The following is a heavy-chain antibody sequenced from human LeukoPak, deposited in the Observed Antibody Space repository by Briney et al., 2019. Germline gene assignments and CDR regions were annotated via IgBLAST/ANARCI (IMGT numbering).Heavy chain of an antibody. CDR1: GYSFTSYW. CDR3: ARRYSSSWYGYYFDY. Sequence: GESLKISCKGSGYSFTSYWIGWVRQMPGKGLEWMGTIYPGDSDTRYSPSFQGQVTISADKSISTAYLQWSSLKASDTAMYYCARRYSSSWYGYYFDYWGQGTLFTVSS. CDR2: IYPGDSDT. J-gene: IGHJ4*02. V-gene: IGHV5-51*01. D-gene: IGHD6-13*01.